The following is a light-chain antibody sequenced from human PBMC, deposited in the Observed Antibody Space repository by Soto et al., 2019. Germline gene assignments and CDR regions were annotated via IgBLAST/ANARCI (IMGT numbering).Light chain of an antibody. Sequence: QSVLTQPPSASAAPGQKVTISCSGSNSNIGNNNVSWYQQLPGTAPKLLIYNNDKRPSGIPDRFSGSKSGTSATLGITGRENGDEAEDYCGCSASSLSVYAVFGGGTKLTVL. V-gene: IGLV1-51*01. CDR2: NND. J-gene: IGLJ7*01. CDR1: NSNIGNNN. CDR3: GCSASSLSVYAV.